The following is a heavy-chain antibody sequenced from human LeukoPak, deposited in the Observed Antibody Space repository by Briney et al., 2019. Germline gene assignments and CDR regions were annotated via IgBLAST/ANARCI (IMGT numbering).Heavy chain of an antibody. CDR2: VSKNGNT. Sequence: SETLSLTCVVYGGSVSGYYWSWVRQPPGKGLEWIGEVSKNGNTNYNPSLKSRVTKSEDTPENQISLRLTSVTAADTAIYYCARGSPRDYDSAGYYYGLDPWGQGTLVIVSS. CDR3: ARGSPRDYDSAGYYYGLDP. CDR1: GGSVSGYY. D-gene: IGHD3-22*01. J-gene: IGHJ5*02. V-gene: IGHV4-34*01.